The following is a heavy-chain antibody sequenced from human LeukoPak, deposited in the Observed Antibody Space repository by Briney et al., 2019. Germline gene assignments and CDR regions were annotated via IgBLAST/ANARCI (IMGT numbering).Heavy chain of an antibody. Sequence: PGGSLRLSCAASGFTVSSNYMSWVRQAPGKGLEWVSVIYSGGSTYYADSVKGRFTISRDNSKNTLYLQMNSLRAEDTAVYYCARDQEKKSSGWYWPLFDYWGQGTLVTVSS. CDR1: GFTVSSNY. D-gene: IGHD6-19*01. CDR3: ARDQEKKSSGWYWPLFDY. J-gene: IGHJ4*02. V-gene: IGHV3-66*01. CDR2: IYSGGST.